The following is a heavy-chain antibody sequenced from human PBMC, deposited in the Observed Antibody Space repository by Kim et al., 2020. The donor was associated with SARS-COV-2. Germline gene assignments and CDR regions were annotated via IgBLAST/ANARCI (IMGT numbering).Heavy chain of an antibody. CDR2: ISPYSDDT. Sequence: ASVKVSCKASGYIFTSHSISWVRQAPGQGLEWMAWISPYSDDTNYAQNFQGRVTLTTDTSTSTAYMELRSLRSDDTAVYYCVRVKPRTVADVFDFWGPGTMITVSS. CDR3: VRVKPRTVADVFDF. CDR1: GYIFTSHS. J-gene: IGHJ3*01. V-gene: IGHV1-18*01. D-gene: IGHD6-19*01.